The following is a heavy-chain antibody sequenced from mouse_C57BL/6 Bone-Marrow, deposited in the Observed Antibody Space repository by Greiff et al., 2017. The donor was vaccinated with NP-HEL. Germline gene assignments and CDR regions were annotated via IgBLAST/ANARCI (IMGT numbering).Heavy chain of an antibody. D-gene: IGHD2-1*01. J-gene: IGHJ3*01. V-gene: IGHV5-4*03. CDR2: ISDGGSYT. Sequence: EVKLVESGGGLVKPGGSLKLSCAASGFTFSSYAMSWVRQTPEKRLEWVATISDGGSYTYYPDNVKGRFTISRDNAKNTLYLQMSHLKSEDTAMYYCARVRYGNYVGWTYWGQGTLVTVSA. CDR1: GFTFSSYA. CDR3: ARVRYGNYVGWTY.